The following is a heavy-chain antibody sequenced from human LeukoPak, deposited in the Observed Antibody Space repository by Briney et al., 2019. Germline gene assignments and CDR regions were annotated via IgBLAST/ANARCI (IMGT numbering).Heavy chain of an antibody. Sequence: PGGSLRLSCAASGFTFSSYEMNWVRQAPGKGLEWVSYISSSGSTIYYADSVKGRFTISRDNAKNSLYLQMNSLRAEDTAVYYCARDVRVSYYGSGSYYYYYYYGTDVWGQGTTVTVSS. CDR1: GFTFSSYE. CDR3: ARDVRVSYYGSGSYYYYYYYGTDV. CDR2: ISSSGSTI. D-gene: IGHD3-10*01. V-gene: IGHV3-48*03. J-gene: IGHJ6*02.